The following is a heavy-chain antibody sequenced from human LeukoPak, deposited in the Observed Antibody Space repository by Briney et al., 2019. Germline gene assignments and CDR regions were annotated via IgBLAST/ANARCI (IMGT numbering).Heavy chain of an antibody. J-gene: IGHJ3*02. Sequence: GESLKISCKGSGYSFTNHWIGCVRQMPGKGLEWMGIIYPGDSDTRYSPSFQGQVTISADKSISTAYLQWSTLKASDTAMYYCARSGYSSGWYGGFDIWGQGTLVTVSS. CDR3: ARSGYSSGWYGGFDI. CDR2: IYPGDSDT. D-gene: IGHD6-19*01. V-gene: IGHV5-51*01. CDR1: GYSFTNHW.